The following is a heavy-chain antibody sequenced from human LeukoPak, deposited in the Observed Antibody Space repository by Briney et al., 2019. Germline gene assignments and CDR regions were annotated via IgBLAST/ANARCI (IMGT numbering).Heavy chain of an antibody. V-gene: IGHV4-61*01. J-gene: IGHJ6*02. CDR2: IYYSGST. Sequence: SETLSLTCTVSGGSVSSGSYYWSWIRQPPGKGLEWIGYIYYSGSTNYSPSLKSRFTISVDRSKNQSSLKLSSVTAADTAVYYSAIEICSSTRCYGAPYYYYGMDVWGQGTTVTVSS. D-gene: IGHD2-2*01. CDR3: AIEICSSTRCYGAPYYYYGMDV. CDR1: GGSVSSGSYY.